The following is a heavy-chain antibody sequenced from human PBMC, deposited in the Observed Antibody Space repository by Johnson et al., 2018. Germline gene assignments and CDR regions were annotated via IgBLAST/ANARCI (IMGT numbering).Heavy chain of an antibody. Sequence: VQLVESGGGLVKPGRSLXLSCAASGFTFSSYGMHWVRQAPGKGLEWVAVISYDGSNKSYADSVKGRFTISRDNSKNTLYLHMNSLRAEDKDVYYCARDLMVRGVPKAFDIWGQGTMVTVSS. V-gene: IGHV3-30*03. CDR2: ISYDGSNK. D-gene: IGHD3-10*01. CDR1: GFTFSSYG. CDR3: ARDLMVRGVPKAFDI. J-gene: IGHJ3*02.